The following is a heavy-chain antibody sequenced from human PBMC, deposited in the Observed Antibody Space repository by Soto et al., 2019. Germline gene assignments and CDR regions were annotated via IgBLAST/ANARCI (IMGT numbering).Heavy chain of an antibody. J-gene: IGHJ4*02. CDR2: INPNNGYT. D-gene: IGHD3-3*01. Sequence: QVQLVQSGAEVKKPGASVKVSCKASRYTFTSYYIHWVRQAPGQGLEWMGWINPNNGYTKYTQKFQGGVTVTRDTSITTAYLELTRLQSDDTAVYYCAKAKFDFWSGYWSPSLDFWGQGTLVTVSS. CDR3: AKAKFDFWSGYWSPSLDF. V-gene: IGHV1-2*02. CDR1: RYTFTSYY.